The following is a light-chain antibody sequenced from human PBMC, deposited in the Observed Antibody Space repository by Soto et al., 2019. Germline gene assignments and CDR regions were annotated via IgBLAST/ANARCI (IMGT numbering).Light chain of an antibody. CDR1: QSVSSN. V-gene: IGKV3-15*01. Sequence: EIVMPQSPATLSVSPGERGTLSCRASQSVSSNLAWYQQKPGQAPRLLIYGASTRATGIPARLSGSGSGTEFTLTISSLQSEDFAVYFCQQYNNWPLTFGGGTKVEI. J-gene: IGKJ4*01. CDR2: GAS. CDR3: QQYNNWPLT.